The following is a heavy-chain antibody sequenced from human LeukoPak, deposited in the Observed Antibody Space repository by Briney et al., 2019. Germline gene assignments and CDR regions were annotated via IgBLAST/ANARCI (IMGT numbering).Heavy chain of an antibody. D-gene: IGHD3-22*01. CDR1: GGSISSSSYY. CDR2: IYYSGST. V-gene: IGHV4-39*07. Sequence: SETLSLTCTVSGGSISSSSYYWGWIRQPPGKGLEWIGSIYYSGSTYYNPSLKSRVTISVDTSKNQFSLKLSSVTAADTAVYYCARNGGGDYDSSGYHYWGQGTLVTVSS. J-gene: IGHJ4*02. CDR3: ARNGGGDYDSSGYHY.